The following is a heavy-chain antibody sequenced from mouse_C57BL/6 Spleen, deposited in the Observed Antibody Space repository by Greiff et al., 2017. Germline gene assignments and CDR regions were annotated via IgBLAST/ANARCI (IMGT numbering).Heavy chain of an antibody. CDR2: IYPRGGST. D-gene: IGHD2-4*01. V-gene: IGHV1-78*01. J-gene: IGHJ3*01. CDR1: GYTFTDHT. Sequence: QVQLQQSDAELVKPGASVKISCKVSGYTFTDHTIHWMKQRPEQGLEWIGYIYPRGGSTKYNEKFKGKATMTADNSSSTAYMQLNRLTSEDSAVXFCARSVYYDYDGFAYWGQGTLVTVSA. CDR3: ARSVYYDYDGFAY.